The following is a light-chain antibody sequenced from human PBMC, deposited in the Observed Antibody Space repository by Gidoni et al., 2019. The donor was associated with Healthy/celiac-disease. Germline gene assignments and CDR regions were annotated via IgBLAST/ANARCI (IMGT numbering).Light chain of an antibody. J-gene: IGKJ3*01. V-gene: IGKV1-9*01. Sequence: DIQLPQSPSFLSASVGDRVTITCRASQGISSYLAWYQQKPGKAPKLLIYAASTLQSGVPSRFSGSGSGTEFTLTISSLQPEDFATYYCQQPKGFTFGPGTKVDIK. CDR1: QGISSY. CDR3: QQPKGFT. CDR2: AAS.